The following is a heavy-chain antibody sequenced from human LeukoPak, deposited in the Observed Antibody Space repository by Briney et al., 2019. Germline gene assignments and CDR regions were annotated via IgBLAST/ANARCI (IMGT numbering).Heavy chain of an antibody. CDR2: TRNKANSCIT. Sequence: GGSLRLSCAASGFTFSDHFLDWVRQAPGKGLEWVGRTRNKANSCITEYAASVKGRFTTSRDDSKNSLYLQMSSLKTDDTAMYYCASIRGTFGYWGQGTLVTVSS. CDR3: ASIRGTFGY. D-gene: IGHD1-26*01. V-gene: IGHV3-72*01. CDR1: GFTFSDHF. J-gene: IGHJ4*02.